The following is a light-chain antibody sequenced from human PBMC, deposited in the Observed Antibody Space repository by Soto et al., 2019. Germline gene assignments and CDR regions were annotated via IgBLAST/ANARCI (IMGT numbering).Light chain of an antibody. CDR3: MQALQTPLT. CDR2: LGS. CDR1: QSLLYSDGYNY. V-gene: IGKV2-28*01. Sequence: DIVMTQSPVSLPVTPGEPASITCRSSQSLLYSDGYNYLDWYLQKPGQSPQLLIYLGSNRASGVPDRFSGSGSGTDFTLKISRVEAEDVWVYYCMQALQTPLTFGGGTKVEIK. J-gene: IGKJ4*01.